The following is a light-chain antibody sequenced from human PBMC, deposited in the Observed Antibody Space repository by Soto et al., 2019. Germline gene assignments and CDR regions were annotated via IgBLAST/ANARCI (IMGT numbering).Light chain of an antibody. CDR3: QQSHSTPRT. V-gene: IGKV1-39*01. CDR1: QRISSY. CDR2: GAS. J-gene: IGKJ4*01. Sequence: DIQMTQSPSSLSASVGDRVTITCLASQRISSYLNWYQQKPGKAPKVLISGASSLQSGVPLRFSGSGSGTDFTLTISSLQSEDFASYYCQQSHSTPRTVGGGTKVEIK.